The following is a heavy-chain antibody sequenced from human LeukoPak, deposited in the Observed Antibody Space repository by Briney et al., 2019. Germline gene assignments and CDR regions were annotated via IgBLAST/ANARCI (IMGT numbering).Heavy chain of an antibody. V-gene: IGHV3-30*18. D-gene: IGHD3-9*01. J-gene: IGHJ4*02. Sequence: GGSLRLSCAASGFTFSTYGMPWVRNAPGKGLEWEAVTSFDGSNQYYADSVKGRFTISRDNFKSTLFLQMNSLRAEDTAVYYCAKGIRDFSWLPSFDLWGQGILVTVSS. CDR2: TSFDGSNQ. CDR3: AKGIRDFSWLPSFDL. CDR1: GFTFSTYG.